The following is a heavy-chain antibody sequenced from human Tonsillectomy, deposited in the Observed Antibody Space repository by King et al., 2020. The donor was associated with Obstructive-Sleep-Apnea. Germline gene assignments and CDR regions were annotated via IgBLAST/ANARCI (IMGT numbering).Heavy chain of an antibody. Sequence: VQLVESGGGLVQPGRSLRLSCAASGFTFDDYAMHWFRQAPGKGLEWVSGISWNSGSIGSADSVKGRFTISRDNAKNSLYLQMNSLRAEDTALYYCAKGSGSYWYYFDYWGQGTLVTVSS. CDR1: GFTFDDYA. CDR2: ISWNSGSI. D-gene: IGHD3-10*01. V-gene: IGHV3-9*01. J-gene: IGHJ4*02. CDR3: AKGSGSYWYYFDY.